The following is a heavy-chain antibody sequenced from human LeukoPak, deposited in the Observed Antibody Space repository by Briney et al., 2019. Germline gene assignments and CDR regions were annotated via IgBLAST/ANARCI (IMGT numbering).Heavy chain of an antibody. V-gene: IGHV1-24*01. CDR3: ATVKELRFLEWLPTN. Sequence: ASVKVSCKVSGYTLTELSMHWVRQAPGKGLEWMGGFDPEDGETIYAQKFQGRVTTTEDTSTDTAYMELSSLRSEDTAVYYCATVKELRFLEWLPTNWGQGTLVTVSS. J-gene: IGHJ4*02. D-gene: IGHD3-3*01. CDR1: GYTLTELS. CDR2: FDPEDGET.